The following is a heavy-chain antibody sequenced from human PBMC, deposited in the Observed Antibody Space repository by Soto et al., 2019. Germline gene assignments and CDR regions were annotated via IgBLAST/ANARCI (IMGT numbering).Heavy chain of an antibody. CDR3: ARDLYLAGTDLGGYYYYGMDV. CDR1: GYTFTSDY. CDR2: INPSGGSS. D-gene: IGHD1-1*01. J-gene: IGHJ6*02. V-gene: IGHV1-46*01. Sequence: ASVKVSCKASGYTFTSDYMHWVRQAPGHGLEWMGIINPSGGSSSYAENFQGRVTLTRDTSTSTVYMELSSLRSEDTAVYYCARDLYLAGTDLGGYYYYGMDVWGPGTKDTVSS.